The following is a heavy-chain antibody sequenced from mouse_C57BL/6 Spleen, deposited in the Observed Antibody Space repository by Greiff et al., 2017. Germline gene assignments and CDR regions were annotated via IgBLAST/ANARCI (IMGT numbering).Heavy chain of an antibody. CDR1: GYTFTSYW. Sequence: QVQLQQSGAELAKPGASVKLSCKASGYTFTSYWMHWVKQRPGQGLEWIGYINPSSGYTKYNQKFKDKATLTPDKSSSTAYIQLSSLTYEDSAVYYCARRGLMDYGSFDYWGQGTTLTVSS. CDR3: ARRGLMDYGSFDY. V-gene: IGHV1-7*01. J-gene: IGHJ2*01. CDR2: INPSSGYT. D-gene: IGHD1-1*01.